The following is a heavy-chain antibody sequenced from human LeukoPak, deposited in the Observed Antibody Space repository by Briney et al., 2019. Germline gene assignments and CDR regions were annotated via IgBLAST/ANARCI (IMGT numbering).Heavy chain of an antibody. J-gene: IGHJ4*02. Sequence: GGSLRLSCAASGFTFSRFSMNWVRQTPGKGLEWVSYISSSGSTIYYADSVKGRFTISRDNAKNSLYLQMNSLRAEDTAVYYCARDFYGLERRRVNYFDYWGQGTLVTVSS. CDR3: ARDFYGLERRRVNYFDY. D-gene: IGHD1-1*01. CDR1: GFTFSRFS. CDR2: ISSSGSTI. V-gene: IGHV3-48*04.